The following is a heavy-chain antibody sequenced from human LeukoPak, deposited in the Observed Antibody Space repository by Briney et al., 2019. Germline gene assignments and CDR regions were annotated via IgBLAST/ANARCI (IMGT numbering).Heavy chain of an antibody. D-gene: IGHD3-9*01. Sequence: PTASVRVSCKTSGYTFTSYGISWVRQAPGQGLEWMGWISAYNGNTKYAQKVQGRVTVTTDTSTSTAYMDLRSLRSDDTAVYYCARARCFDWVGDYYYMDVWGKGTTVTVSS. J-gene: IGHJ6*03. CDR3: ARARCFDWVGDYYYMDV. CDR2: ISAYNGNT. V-gene: IGHV1-18*01. CDR1: GYTFTSYG.